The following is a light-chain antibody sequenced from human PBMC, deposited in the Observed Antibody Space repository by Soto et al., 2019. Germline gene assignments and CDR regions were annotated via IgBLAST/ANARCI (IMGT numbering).Light chain of an antibody. J-gene: IGLJ2*01. CDR3: SSYAGSNNLV. CDR2: GVS. Sequence: QSALTQPPSASGSPGQSVTISCTGTSSDVGGYNYASWYQQHPGKAPKLMIYGVSNRPSGVPDRFSGSKSGNTASLTVSGLQAEDEADYYCSSYAGSNNLVFGGGTKLTVL. CDR1: SSDVGGYNY. V-gene: IGLV2-8*01.